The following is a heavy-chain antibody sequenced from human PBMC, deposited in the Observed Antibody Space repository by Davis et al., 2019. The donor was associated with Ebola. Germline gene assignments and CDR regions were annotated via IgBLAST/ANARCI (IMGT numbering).Heavy chain of an antibody. V-gene: IGHV6-1*01. J-gene: IGHJ4*02. CDR2: TYYRSKWYN. CDR3: ARAGSYGQYYFDY. Sequence: SQTLSLPRAISVDIVSRNSAAWNWIRQSPSKGLEWLGRTYYRSKWYNDNAVSVKSRITINPDTSKNQSSLQLNAVTPEDTAVYYCARAGSYGQYYFDYWGQGTLVTVSS. CDR1: VDIVSRNSAA. D-gene: IGHD5-18*01.